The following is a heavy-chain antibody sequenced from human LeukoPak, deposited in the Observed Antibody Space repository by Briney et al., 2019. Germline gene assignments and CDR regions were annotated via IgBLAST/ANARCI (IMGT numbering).Heavy chain of an antibody. CDR2: IYYSGST. CDR1: GGSLSSYY. V-gene: IGHV4-59*01. J-gene: IGHJ3*02. Sequence: SETLSLTCTVSGGSLSSYYWSWIRQPPGKGLEWIGYIYYSGSTNYNPSLKSRVTISVDTSKNQFSLKLSSVTAADTAVYYCARDPNYPNAFDIWGQGTMVTVS. CDR3: ARDPNYPNAFDI. D-gene: IGHD4/OR15-4a*01.